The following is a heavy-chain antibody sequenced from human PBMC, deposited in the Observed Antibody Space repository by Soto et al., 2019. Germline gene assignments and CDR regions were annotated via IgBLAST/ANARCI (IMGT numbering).Heavy chain of an antibody. CDR1: GGSISSGDYY. J-gene: IGHJ3*02. CDR2: IYYSGST. Sequence: SETLSLTCTVSGGSISSGDYYWSWIRQPPGKGLEWIGYIYYSGSTYYNPSLKSRVTISVDTSKNQFSLKLSSVTAADTAVYYCARAIGHGYALDFLVIWGQGTMATVSS. CDR3: ARAIGHGYALDFLVI. D-gene: IGHD3-16*01. V-gene: IGHV4-30-4*01.